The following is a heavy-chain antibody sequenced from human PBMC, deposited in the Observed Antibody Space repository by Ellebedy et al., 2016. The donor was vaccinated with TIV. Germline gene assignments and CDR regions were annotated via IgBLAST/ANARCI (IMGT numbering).Heavy chain of an antibody. CDR1: GGSISSSDHY. CDR3: ARGDSSSSRIYY. Sequence: MPSETLSLTCTVSGGSISSSDHYWSWIRQPPGKGLEWIGYIYSSGSTYYNPSLKSRVTISVDTSKNQFSLKLSSVTAADTAVYYCARGDSSSSRIYYWGQGTLVTVSS. V-gene: IGHV4-30-4*01. CDR2: IYSSGST. J-gene: IGHJ4*02. D-gene: IGHD6-6*01.